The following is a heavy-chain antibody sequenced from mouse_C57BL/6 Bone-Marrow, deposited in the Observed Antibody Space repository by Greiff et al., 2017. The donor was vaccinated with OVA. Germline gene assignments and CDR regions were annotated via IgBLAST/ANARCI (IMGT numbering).Heavy chain of an antibody. J-gene: IGHJ4*01. CDR2: INPNNGGT. Sequence: EVQLQQSGPELVKPGASVKISCKASGYTFTDYYMNWVKQSHGKSLEWIGDINPNNGGTSYNQKFKGKATLTVDKSSSTAYMELRSLTSEDSAVYYCARDSTVVPYYARDYWGQGTSVTVSS. V-gene: IGHV1-26*01. CDR3: ARDSTVVPYYARDY. CDR1: GYTFTDYY. D-gene: IGHD1-1*01.